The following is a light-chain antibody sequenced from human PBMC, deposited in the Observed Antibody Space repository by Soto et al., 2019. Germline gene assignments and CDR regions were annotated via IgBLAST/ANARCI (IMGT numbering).Light chain of an antibody. CDR1: QSVSSY. Sequence: EIVLTQSPATLSLSPGERATLSCRASQSVSSYLAWYQQKPGQAPRLLIYDASNRATGIPARFSGSGSGTDFNLTISSLEPEDFAIYYCQQRSNWPRGFTFGPGTKVDTK. V-gene: IGKV3-11*01. CDR3: QQRSNWPRGFT. CDR2: DAS. J-gene: IGKJ3*01.